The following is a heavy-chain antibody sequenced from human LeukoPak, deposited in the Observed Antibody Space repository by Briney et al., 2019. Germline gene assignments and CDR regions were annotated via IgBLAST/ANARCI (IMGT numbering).Heavy chain of an antibody. J-gene: IGHJ5*01. CDR1: GFIFSDYY. CDR3: ARRYLMAATPLDS. V-gene: IGHV3-11*01. CDR2: ISGSGTSK. Sequence: GGSLRLSCAASGFIFSDYYMTWIRQAPGKGLEWISHISGSGTSKDYATSLKGRFTVSRENAENKLYLYVTNVTVEDTAIYYCARRYLMAATPLDSWGKGTLVTVTS. D-gene: IGHD2-15*01.